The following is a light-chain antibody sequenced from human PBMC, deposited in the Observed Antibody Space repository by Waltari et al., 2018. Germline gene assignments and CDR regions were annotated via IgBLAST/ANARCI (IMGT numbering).Light chain of an antibody. J-gene: IGKJ1*01. Sequence: EIVLTQSPGTLSLSPGESATLSCRASQGVSRSLAWYQQKPGQAPRLLIYRASNRATGIPDRFSGSGSGTDFSLTISRLEPEDFAVYYCQNYLLLPVTFGQGTKVEIK. CDR3: QNYLLLPVT. V-gene: IGKV3-20*01. CDR2: RAS. CDR1: QGVSRS.